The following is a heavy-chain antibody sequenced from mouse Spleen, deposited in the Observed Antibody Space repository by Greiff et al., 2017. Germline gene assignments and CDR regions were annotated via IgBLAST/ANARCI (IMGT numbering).Heavy chain of an antibody. CDR1: GYSITSGYY. J-gene: IGHJ4*01. Sequence: QSGPGLVKPSQSLSLTCSVTGYSITSGYYWNWIRQFPGNKLEWMGYISYDGSNNYNPSLKNRISITRDTSKNQFFLKLNSVTTEDTATYYCAITPYYYAMDYWGQGTSVTVSS. V-gene: IGHV3-6*02. CDR2: ISYDGSN. CDR3: AITPYYYAMDY.